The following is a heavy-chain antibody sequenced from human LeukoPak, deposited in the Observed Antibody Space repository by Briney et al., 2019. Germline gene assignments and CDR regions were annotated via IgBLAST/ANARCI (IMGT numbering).Heavy chain of an antibody. CDR2: IYYSGST. Sequence: SETLSLTCTVSGGSITSSSYYWGWIRQPPGKGLEWIGSIYYSGSTYYNPSLKSRVTISVDTSKNQFSLKLSSVTAADTAVHYCVVIPRSIAVAGTKQDYWGQGTLVTVSS. CDR1: GGSITSSSYY. J-gene: IGHJ4*02. D-gene: IGHD6-19*01. V-gene: IGHV4-39*01. CDR3: VVIPRSIAVAGTKQDY.